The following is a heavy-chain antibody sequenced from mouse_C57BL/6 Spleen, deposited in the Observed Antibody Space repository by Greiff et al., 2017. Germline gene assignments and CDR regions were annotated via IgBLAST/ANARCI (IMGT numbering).Heavy chain of an antibody. CDR1: GYTFTDYY. CDR3: ARKGGYYGSPWFAY. J-gene: IGHJ3*01. V-gene: IGHV1-26*01. CDR2: INPNNGGT. Sequence: VQLQQSGPELVKPGASVKISCKASGYTFTDYYMNWVKQSHGKSLEWIGDINPNNGGTSYNQKFKGKATLTVDKSSSTAYMELRSLTSEDSAVYYCARKGGYYGSPWFAYWGQGTLVTVSA. D-gene: IGHD1-1*01.